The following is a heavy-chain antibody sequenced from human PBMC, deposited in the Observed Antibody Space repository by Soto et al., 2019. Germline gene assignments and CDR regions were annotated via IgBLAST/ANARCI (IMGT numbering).Heavy chain of an antibody. V-gene: IGHV3-74*01. CDR2: INSDGSTT. CDR3: ARVGYGSVSYHFDY. D-gene: IGHD3-10*01. CDR1: GFTFSSCW. J-gene: IGHJ4*02. Sequence: EVQLVESGGGLVQPGGSLRLSCAASGFTFSSCWMQWVRQAPGKGLVWVSRINSDGSTTSYTDSVKGRFTISRDNAKNTMYLQMNSLRAEDTAVYYCARVGYGSVSYHFDYWGQGTLVTVSS.